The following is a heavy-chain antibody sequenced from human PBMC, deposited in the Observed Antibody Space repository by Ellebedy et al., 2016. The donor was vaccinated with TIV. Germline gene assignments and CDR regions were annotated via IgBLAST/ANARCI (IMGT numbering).Heavy chain of an antibody. D-gene: IGHD4-17*01. CDR3: ARLATVTPFDY. Sequence: GESLKISCAASGFTVSTNYMSWVRQAPGKGLEWVSVIYSGGSTYYADSVKVRFTISRDNSKNTLYLQMNSLRAEDTAVYYCARLATVTPFDYWGQGTLVTVSS. V-gene: IGHV3-53*01. CDR1: GFTVSTNY. CDR2: IYSGGST. J-gene: IGHJ4*02.